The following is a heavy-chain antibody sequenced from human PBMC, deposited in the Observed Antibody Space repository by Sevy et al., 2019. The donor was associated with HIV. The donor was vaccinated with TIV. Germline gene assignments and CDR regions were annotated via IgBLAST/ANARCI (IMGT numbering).Heavy chain of an antibody. CDR3: ARQYDYVWGSYRPNYYFDY. J-gene: IGHJ4*02. CDR1: GGSISSSSYY. CDR2: MYYSGST. V-gene: IGHV4-39*01. D-gene: IGHD3-16*02. Sequence: SETLSLTCTVSGGSISSSSYYWGWIRQPPGKGLEWIGSMYYSGSTYYNPSLKSRVTISVDTSKNQFSLKLSSVTAADTAVYYCARQYDYVWGSYRPNYYFDYWGQGTLVTVSS.